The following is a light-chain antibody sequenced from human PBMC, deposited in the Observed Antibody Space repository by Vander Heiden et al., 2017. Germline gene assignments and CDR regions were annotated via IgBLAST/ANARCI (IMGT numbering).Light chain of an antibody. CDR3: QQDTSYLGT. V-gene: IGKV1-5*03. J-gene: IGKJ1*01. CDR1: QSISSW. CDR2: KAS. Sequence: DIQMTQSPSTLSASVGDRVTITCRASQSISSWLAWYQQKPGKAPKLLIYKASSLESGVPSRFSGSGSGTEFTLTISSLQPDDFATYYCQQDTSYLGTFGQGTKVEIK.